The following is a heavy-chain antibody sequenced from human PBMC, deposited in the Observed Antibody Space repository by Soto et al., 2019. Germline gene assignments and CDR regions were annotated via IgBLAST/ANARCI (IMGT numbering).Heavy chain of an antibody. CDR1: GGSISSSSYY. J-gene: IGHJ3*02. V-gene: IGHV4-39*01. CDR3: ARQGSGYAFDI. Sequence: SETLSLTCTVSGGSISSSSYYWGWIRQPPGKGLEWIGSIYYSGSTYYNPSLKSRVTISVDTSKNQFSLKLSSVTAADTAVYYCARQGSGYAFDIWGQGTMVTVSS. CDR2: IYYSGST. D-gene: IGHD6-19*01.